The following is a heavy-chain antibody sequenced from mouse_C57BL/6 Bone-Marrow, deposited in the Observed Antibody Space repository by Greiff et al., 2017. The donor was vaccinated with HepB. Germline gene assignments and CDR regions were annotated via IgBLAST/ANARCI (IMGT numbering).Heavy chain of an antibody. Sequence: DVQLQESGPGLVKPSQSLSLTCSVTGYSITGGYYWNWIRQFPGNKLEWMGYISYDGSNNYNPSLKNRISITRDTSKNQFFLKLNSVTTEDTATYYCARAIITTVVATPDYWGQGTTLTVSS. CDR2: ISYDGSN. CDR3: ARAIITTVVATPDY. CDR1: GYSITGGYY. J-gene: IGHJ2*01. V-gene: IGHV3-6*01. D-gene: IGHD1-1*01.